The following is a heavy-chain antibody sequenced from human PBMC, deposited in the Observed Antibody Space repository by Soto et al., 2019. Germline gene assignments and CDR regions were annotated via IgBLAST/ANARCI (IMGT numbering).Heavy chain of an antibody. Sequence: GASVKVSCKVSGYTLTELSMHWVRQAPGKGLEWMGGFDPEDGETIYAQKFQGRVTMTEDTSTDTAYMELSSLRSEDTAVYYCATVSARGCSGGSCYTRDYWGQGTLVTVSS. J-gene: IGHJ4*02. V-gene: IGHV1-24*01. D-gene: IGHD2-15*01. CDR1: GYTLTELS. CDR2: FDPEDGET. CDR3: ATVSARGCSGGSCYTRDY.